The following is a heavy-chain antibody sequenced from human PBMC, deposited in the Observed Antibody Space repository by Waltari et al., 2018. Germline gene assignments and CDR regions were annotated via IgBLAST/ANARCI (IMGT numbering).Heavy chain of an antibody. CDR2: IYSGGST. CDR3: AAGSGYYP. J-gene: IGHJ5*02. V-gene: IGHV3-23*03. CDR1: GFTFSSYA. D-gene: IGHD3-22*01. Sequence: EVQLLVSGGGLVQPGGSVRLSCAASGFTFSSYAMSWVRQAPGKGLEWVSVIYSGGSTYYADSVKGRFTISRDNSKNTLYLQMNSLRAEDSAVYYCAAGSGYYPWGQGTLVTVSS.